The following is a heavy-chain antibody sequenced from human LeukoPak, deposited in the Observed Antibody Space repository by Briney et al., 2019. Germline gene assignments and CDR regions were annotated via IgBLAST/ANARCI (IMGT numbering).Heavy chain of an antibody. Sequence: GGSLRLSCAASGFIVSSNYMSWVRQAPGKGLEWVSVTYSGGSTYYADSVKGRFTISRDNSKNTLYLQMNSLRAEDTAVYYCARGYNWNDLWGQGTLVTVSS. CDR1: GFIVSSNY. CDR3: ARGYNWNDL. J-gene: IGHJ5*02. V-gene: IGHV3-66*02. CDR2: TYSGGST.